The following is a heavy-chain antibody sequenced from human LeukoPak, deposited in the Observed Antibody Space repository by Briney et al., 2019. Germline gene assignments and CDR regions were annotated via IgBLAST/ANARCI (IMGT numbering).Heavy chain of an antibody. V-gene: IGHV3-7*03. Sequence: GGSLRLSCAASGFTFSSYAMSWVRQAPGKGLEWVASINHNGNVNYYVDSVKGRFTISRDNAKNSLYLQMSNLRAEDTAVYFCARGGGLDVWGQGATVTVSS. CDR1: GFTFSSYA. J-gene: IGHJ6*02. CDR3: ARGGGLDV. D-gene: IGHD3-16*01. CDR2: INHNGNVN.